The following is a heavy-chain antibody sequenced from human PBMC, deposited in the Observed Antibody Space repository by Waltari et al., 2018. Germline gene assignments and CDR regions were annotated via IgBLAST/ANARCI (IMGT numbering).Heavy chain of an antibody. D-gene: IGHD3-22*01. CDR1: GGSFSSYT. CDR2: IIPILGIA. Sequence: GGSFSSYTISWVRQAPGQGLEWMGRIIPILGIANYAQKFQGRVTITADKSTSTAYMELSSLRSEDTAVYYCARDSRTMIVVATHAFDIWGQGTMVTVSS. V-gene: IGHV1-69*04. CDR3: ARDSRTMIVVATHAFDI. J-gene: IGHJ3*02.